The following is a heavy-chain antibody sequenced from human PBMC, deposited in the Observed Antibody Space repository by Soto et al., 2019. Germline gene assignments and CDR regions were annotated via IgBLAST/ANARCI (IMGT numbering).Heavy chain of an antibody. CDR1: GGSISSGDYY. D-gene: IGHD4-17*01. V-gene: IGHV4-30-4*01. CDR3: DSITTVKQAFDY. CDR2: IYYSGST. Sequence: SETLSLTCTVSGGSISSGDYYWSWIRQPPGKGLEWIGYIYYSGSTYYNPSLKSRVTISVDTSKNQFSLKLSSVTAADKAVYYSDSITTVKQAFDYWDQGTLVIVSS. J-gene: IGHJ4*02.